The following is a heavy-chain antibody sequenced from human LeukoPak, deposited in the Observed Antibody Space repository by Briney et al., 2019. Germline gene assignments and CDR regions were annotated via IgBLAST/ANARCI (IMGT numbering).Heavy chain of an antibody. CDR2: MSPSGTT. Sequence: SETLSLTCTVSGGSISSYYWSWIRQPPGKGLDWITYMSPSGTTKYNPSLKSRVTTSVDTSRTQFSLRLSSVTAADTAVYYCARGQDDRSGTFDYWGQGILVTVSS. CDR3: ARGQDDRSGTFDY. CDR1: GGSISSYY. V-gene: IGHV4-4*08. D-gene: IGHD3-22*01. J-gene: IGHJ4*02.